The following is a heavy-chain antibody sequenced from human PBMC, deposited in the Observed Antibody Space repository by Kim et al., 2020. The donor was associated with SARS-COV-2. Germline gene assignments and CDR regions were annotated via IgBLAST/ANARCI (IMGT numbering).Heavy chain of an antibody. CDR1: GFTFDDYA. D-gene: IGHD4-17*01. V-gene: IGHV3-43*02. CDR2: ISGDGGST. CDR3: AKGIPYGDYGRFDY. Sequence: GGSLRLSCAASGFTFDDYAMHWVRQAPGKGLEWVSLISGDGGSTYYADSVKGRFTISRDNSKNSLYLQMNSLRTEDTALYYCAKGIPYGDYGRFDYWGQGTLVTVSS. J-gene: IGHJ4*02.